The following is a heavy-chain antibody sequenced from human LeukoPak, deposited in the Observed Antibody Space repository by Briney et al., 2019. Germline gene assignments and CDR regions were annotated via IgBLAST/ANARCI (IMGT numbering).Heavy chain of an antibody. J-gene: IGHJ4*02. CDR1: GGTFSSYA. CDR3: ARVRDFGSGTEFDY. Sequence: ASVKVSCKASGGTFSSYAISWVRQAPGQGLEWMGGIIPIFGTANYAQKFQGRVTITADESTSTAYMELSSLRSEDTAVYYCARVRDFGSGTEFDYWDQGTLVTVSS. D-gene: IGHD3-10*01. CDR2: IIPIFGTA. V-gene: IGHV1-69*13.